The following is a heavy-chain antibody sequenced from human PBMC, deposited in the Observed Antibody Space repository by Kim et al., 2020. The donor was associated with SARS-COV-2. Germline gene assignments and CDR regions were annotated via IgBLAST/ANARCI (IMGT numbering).Heavy chain of an antibody. CDR3: ARGPIYSSFWFDP. Sequence: SETLSLTCAVYGGSFSGYYWSWIRQPPGKGLEWIGEINHSGSTNYNPSLKSRVTISVDTSKNQFSLKLSSVTAADTAVYYCARGPIYSSFWFDPWGQGTLVTVSS. J-gene: IGHJ5*02. CDR1: GGSFSGYY. D-gene: IGHD6-19*01. CDR2: INHSGST. V-gene: IGHV4-34*01.